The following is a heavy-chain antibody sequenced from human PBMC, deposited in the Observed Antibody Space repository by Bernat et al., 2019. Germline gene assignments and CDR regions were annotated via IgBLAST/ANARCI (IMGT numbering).Heavy chain of an antibody. V-gene: IGHV3-9*01. J-gene: IGHJ4*02. D-gene: IGHD3-22*01. Sequence: EVQLVESGGGLVQPGRSLRLSCAASGFTFDDYAMHWVRQAPGKGLEWVSGISWNSGSIGYADFVKGRFTISRDNAKNSLYLQMNSLRAEDTALYYCAKGRFGSGYYFFDYWGQGTLVTVSS. CDR2: ISWNSGSI. CDR1: GFTFDDYA. CDR3: AKGRFGSGYYFFDY.